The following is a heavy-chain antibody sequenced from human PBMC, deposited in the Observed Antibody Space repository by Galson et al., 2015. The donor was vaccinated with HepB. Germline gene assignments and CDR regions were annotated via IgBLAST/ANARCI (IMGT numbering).Heavy chain of an antibody. Sequence: SLRLSCAASGFTFSSYSMNWVRQAPGKGLEWVSSISNSSSYIYYTDSVKGRFTISRDNAKNSLYLQMNSLRAEDTAVYYCAEAAAGTSSDYYYYYMDVWGKGTTVTVSS. V-gene: IGHV3-21*01. CDR1: GFTFSSYS. D-gene: IGHD6-13*01. CDR2: ISNSSSYI. J-gene: IGHJ6*03. CDR3: AEAAAGTSSDYYYYYMDV.